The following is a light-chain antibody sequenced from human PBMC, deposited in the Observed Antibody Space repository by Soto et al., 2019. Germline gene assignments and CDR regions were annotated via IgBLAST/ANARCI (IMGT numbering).Light chain of an antibody. Sequence: EIVLTQSPCTLSLSPGEGATLSCRASQSVRTKLAWYQQKAGQAPRLLIYGAYTRATGIPARFSGSGSGTDFTLTISSLQSEDFAVYYCQHYNYWPPKTFGQGTKVDIK. J-gene: IGKJ1*01. CDR3: QHYNYWPPKT. CDR2: GAY. CDR1: QSVRTK. V-gene: IGKV3-15*01.